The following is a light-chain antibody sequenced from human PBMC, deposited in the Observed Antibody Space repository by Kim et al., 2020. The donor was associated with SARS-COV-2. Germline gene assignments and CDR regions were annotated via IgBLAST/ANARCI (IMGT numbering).Light chain of an antibody. CDR3: QVWDNSVI. Sequence: SYELTQLLSVSVALGQTASISRGGDNIGTKHVQWYQQKAGQAPMLVIYRDNNRPSGIPERFSGSNSGNTATLTISVAQVGDEAEYYCQVWDNSVIFGGGT. V-gene: IGLV3-9*01. CDR2: RDN. J-gene: IGLJ2*01. CDR1: NIGTKH.